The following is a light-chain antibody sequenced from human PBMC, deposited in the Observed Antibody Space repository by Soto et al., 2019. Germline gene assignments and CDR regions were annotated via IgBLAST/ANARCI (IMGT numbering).Light chain of an antibody. CDR3: QQHNNWPLT. CDR2: GAS. J-gene: IGKJ4*01. Sequence: EIVMTQSPATLSVSPGERANLSCRASQSVSSNLAWYQQKPGQAPRLLVYGASTRATGIPARFSGSGSGTQFTLTISSLQSEDFAVYYCQQHNNWPLTFGGGTKVDI. CDR1: QSVSSN. V-gene: IGKV3-15*01.